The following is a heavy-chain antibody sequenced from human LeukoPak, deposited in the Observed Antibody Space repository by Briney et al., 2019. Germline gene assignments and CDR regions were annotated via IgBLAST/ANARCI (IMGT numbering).Heavy chain of an antibody. Sequence: GGSLRLSCAASGFTFSTDEMNWVRQAPGKGLEWVSYISSSGTPIYNTDSVKGRFTISRDNAKNSLYLQMNSLRAEDTAVYYCARGGWNFFLHFWGQGTLATVSS. J-gene: IGHJ4*02. V-gene: IGHV3-48*03. CDR2: ISSSGTPI. CDR1: GFTFSTDE. D-gene: IGHD1-7*01. CDR3: ARGGWNFFLHF.